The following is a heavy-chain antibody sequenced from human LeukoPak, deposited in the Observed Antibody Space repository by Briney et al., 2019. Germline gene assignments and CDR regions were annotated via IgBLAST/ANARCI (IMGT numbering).Heavy chain of an antibody. CDR3: ARDGYTAMVTGAFDI. CDR2: ISYDGSNK. CDR1: GFTFSSYA. V-gene: IGHV3-30*04. J-gene: IGHJ3*02. Sequence: GGSLRLSCAASGFTFSSYAMHWVRQAPGKGLEWVAVISYDGSNKYYADSVKGRFTISRDNSKSTLYLQMNSLRAEDTAVYYCARDGYTAMVTGAFDIWGQGTMVTVSS. D-gene: IGHD5-18*01.